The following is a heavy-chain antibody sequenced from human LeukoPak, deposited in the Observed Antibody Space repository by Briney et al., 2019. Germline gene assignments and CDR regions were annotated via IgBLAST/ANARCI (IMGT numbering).Heavy chain of an antibody. CDR1: GFTFSSYE. Sequence: SGGSLRLSCAASGFTFSSYEMNWVRQAPGKGLEWVSYISSSGSTIYYADSVKGRFTISRDNAKNSLYLQMNSLRAEDTAVYYCARVPYDSSGYYWDYWGQGTLATVSS. J-gene: IGHJ4*02. V-gene: IGHV3-48*03. D-gene: IGHD3-22*01. CDR2: ISSSGSTI. CDR3: ARVPYDSSGYYWDY.